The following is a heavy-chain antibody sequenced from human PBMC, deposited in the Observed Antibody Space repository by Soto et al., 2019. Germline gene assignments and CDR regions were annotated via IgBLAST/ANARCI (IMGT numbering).Heavy chain of an antibody. CDR2: TWYDGSNK. J-gene: IGHJ4*02. D-gene: IGHD2-15*01. V-gene: IGHV3-33*01. CDR3: ARRRGYCSGGSCYGLDY. CDR1: GFTFSSYG. Sequence: QVQLVESGGGVVQPGRSLRLSCAASGFTFSSYGMHWVRQAPGKGLEWVAVTWYDGSNKYYADSVKGRFTISRDNSKNTLYLQMNSLRAEDTAVYYCARRRGYCSGGSCYGLDYWGQGTLVTVSS.